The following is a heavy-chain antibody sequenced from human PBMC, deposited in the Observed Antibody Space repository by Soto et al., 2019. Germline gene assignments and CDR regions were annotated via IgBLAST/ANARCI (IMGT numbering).Heavy chain of an antibody. Sequence: ASVKVSCKASGYTFTGYYMHWVRQAPGQGLEWMGWINPNSGGTNYAQKFQGWVTMTRDTSISTAYMELSRLRSDDTAVYYCARGTSTASSGWYVYWGHGTLVTVSS. J-gene: IGHJ5*01. CDR1: GYTFTGYY. V-gene: IGHV1-2*04. CDR2: INPNSGGT. D-gene: IGHD6-19*01. CDR3: ARGTSTASSGWYVY.